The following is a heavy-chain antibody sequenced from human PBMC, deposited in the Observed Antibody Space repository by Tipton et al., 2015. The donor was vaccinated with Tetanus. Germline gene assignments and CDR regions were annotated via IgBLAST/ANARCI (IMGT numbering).Heavy chain of an antibody. Sequence: TLSLTCTVSGGSISSYYWSWIRQPPGKGLEWIGYIYYSGSTNYNPSLKSRVTISVDTSKNQFSLKLSSVTAADTAVYYCARHKQLRVIDSWGQGTLVTVSS. CDR2: IYYSGST. D-gene: IGHD6-13*01. CDR3: ARHKQLRVIDS. J-gene: IGHJ4*02. CDR1: GGSISSYY. V-gene: IGHV4-59*01.